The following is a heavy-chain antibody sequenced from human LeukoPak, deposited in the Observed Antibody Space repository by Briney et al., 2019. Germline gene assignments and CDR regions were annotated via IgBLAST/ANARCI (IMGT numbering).Heavy chain of an antibody. Sequence: ASVKVSCKASGYTFTSYGISWVRQAPGQGLEWMGWISAYNGNTNYAQKLQGRVTMTTDTSTSTAYMELRSLRSDDTAVYYCARAGGSRVHYYYGMDVWGQGTTVTVSS. J-gene: IGHJ6*02. CDR3: ARAGGSRVHYYYGMDV. V-gene: IGHV1-18*01. CDR1: GYTFTSYG. D-gene: IGHD1-26*01. CDR2: ISAYNGNT.